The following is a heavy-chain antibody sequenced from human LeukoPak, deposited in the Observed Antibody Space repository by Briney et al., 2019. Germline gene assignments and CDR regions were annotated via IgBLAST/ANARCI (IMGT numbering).Heavy chain of an antibody. D-gene: IGHD3-16*01. CDR1: GGSISSSSYY. Sequence: TSETLSLTCTVSGGSISSSSYYWGWIRQPPGKGLEWIGSLYYSESTYYNPSLKSRVTISVDTSKSQFSLRLSSVTAADTAVYYCARHLGAVLTMDVWGKGTTVTVSS. CDR3: ARHLGAVLTMDV. V-gene: IGHV4-39*01. J-gene: IGHJ6*03. CDR2: LYYSEST.